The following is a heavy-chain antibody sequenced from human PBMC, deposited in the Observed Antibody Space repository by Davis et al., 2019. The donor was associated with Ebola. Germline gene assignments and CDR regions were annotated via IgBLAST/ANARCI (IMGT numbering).Heavy chain of an antibody. CDR2: IYYSGST. J-gene: IGHJ6*04. CDR1: GGSISSSSYY. Sequence: SETLSLTCTVSGGSISSSSYYWGWIRQPPGKGLEWIGYIYYSGSTNYNPSLKSRVTISVDTSKNQFSLKLSSVTAADTAVYYCARVRYYPFYYGMDVWGKGTTVTVSS. D-gene: IGHD3-10*01. CDR3: ARVRYYPFYYGMDV. V-gene: IGHV4-61*05.